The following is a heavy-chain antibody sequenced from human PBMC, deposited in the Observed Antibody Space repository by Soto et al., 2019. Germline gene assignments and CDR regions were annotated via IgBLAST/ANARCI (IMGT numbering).Heavy chain of an antibody. CDR3: ARGGSGFGGVIVLNDAFDI. V-gene: IGHV4-31*03. Sequence: QVQLQESGPGLVKPSQTLSLTCTVSGGSISSGGYYWSWIRQHPGKGLEWIGYIYYSGSTYYNPSVNGRFTISVETCKNQFALKLMSVGAADTAVYYCARGGSGFGGVIVLNDAFDIWGQGTMVTVSS. D-gene: IGHD3-16*02. J-gene: IGHJ3*02. CDR1: GGSISSGGYY. CDR2: IYYSGST.